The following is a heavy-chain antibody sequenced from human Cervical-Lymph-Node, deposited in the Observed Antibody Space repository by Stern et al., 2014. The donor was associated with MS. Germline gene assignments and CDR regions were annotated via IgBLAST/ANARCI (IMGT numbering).Heavy chain of an antibody. J-gene: IGHJ6*02. D-gene: IGHD2-2*01. Sequence: QVQLQESGPGLVKPSQTLFLTCTVSGGSIRSGTYYWSWLRQPPGRGLEWIGYIYYSGSTFYSPSLKSRLSISVDTAKNQFSLMLSSVTAADTAVYYCARVARGYCSSATCYGMDVWGQGTTVTVSS. CDR2: IYYSGST. V-gene: IGHV4-31*02. CDR1: GGSIRSGTYY. CDR3: ARVARGYCSSATCYGMDV.